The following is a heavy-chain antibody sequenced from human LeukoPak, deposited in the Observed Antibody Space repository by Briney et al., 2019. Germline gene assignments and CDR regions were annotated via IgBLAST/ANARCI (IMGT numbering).Heavy chain of an antibody. CDR1: GYTFTSYD. V-gene: IGHV1-69*13. CDR2: IIPIFGTA. Sequence: SVKVSCKASGYTFTSYDISWVRQAPGQGLEWMGGIIPIFGTANYAQKFQGRVTITADESTSTAYMELSSLRSEDTAVYYCARGREWLLSYFDYWGQGTLVTVSS. CDR3: ARGREWLLSYFDY. J-gene: IGHJ4*02. D-gene: IGHD3-3*01.